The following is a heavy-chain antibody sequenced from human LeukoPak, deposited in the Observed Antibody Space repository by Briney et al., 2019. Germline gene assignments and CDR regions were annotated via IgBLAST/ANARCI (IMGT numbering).Heavy chain of an antibody. CDR3: ARASYCSSTSCYYYYYGMDV. CDR2: ITPILGIA. D-gene: IGHD2-2*01. V-gene: IGHV1-69*04. CDR1: GGTFSSYA. J-gene: IGHJ6*02. Sequence: SVKVSCKASGGTFSSYAISWVRQAPGQGLEWMGRITPILGIANYAQKFQGRVTITADKSTSTAYMELSSLRSEDTAVYYCARASYCSSTSCYYYYYGMDVWGQGTTVTVSS.